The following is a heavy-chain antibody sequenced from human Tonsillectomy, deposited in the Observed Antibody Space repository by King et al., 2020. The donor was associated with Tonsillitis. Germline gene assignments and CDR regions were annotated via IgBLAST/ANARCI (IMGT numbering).Heavy chain of an antibody. D-gene: IGHD3-22*01. CDR3: AKLDYDSSGYSYRWQPSLGY. J-gene: IGHJ4*02. CDR1: GFTFSSYG. V-gene: IGHV3-30*18. Sequence: VQLVESGGGVVQPGRSLRLSCAASGFTFSSYGMHWVRQAPGKGLEWVAVISYDGSNKYYADSVKGRLTISRDNSKNTLYLQMNSLRAEDTAVYYCAKLDYDSSGYSYRWQPSLGYWGQGTLVTVSS. CDR2: ISYDGSNK.